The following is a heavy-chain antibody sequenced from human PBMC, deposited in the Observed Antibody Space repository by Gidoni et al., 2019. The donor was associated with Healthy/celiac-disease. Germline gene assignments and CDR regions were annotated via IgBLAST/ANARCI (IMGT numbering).Heavy chain of an antibody. CDR3: ASDPCSSTSCYRLNWFDP. V-gene: IGHV1-69*09. J-gene: IGHJ5*02. CDR2: IIPILGIA. D-gene: IGHD2-2*01. CDR1: GGTFSSYA. Sequence: QVQLVQSGAEVKKPGSSVKVSCKASGGTFSSYAISWVRQAPGQGLEWMGRIIPILGIANYAQKFQGRVTITADKSTSTAYMELSSLRSEDTAVYYCASDPCSSTSCYRLNWFDPWGQGTLVTVSS.